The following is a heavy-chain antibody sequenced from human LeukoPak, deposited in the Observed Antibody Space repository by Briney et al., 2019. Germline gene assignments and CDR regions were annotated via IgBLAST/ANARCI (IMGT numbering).Heavy chain of an antibody. CDR3: ARRAVVMVAASDAFDI. V-gene: IGHV5-51*01. Sequence: GESLKISCKGSGYSFISYWIGWVRQMPGKGLEWMGIIYPGDSDTRYSPSFQGQVTISADKSISTAYLQWSSLKASDTAMYYCARRAVVMVAASDAFDIWGQGTMVTVSS. D-gene: IGHD2-15*01. CDR2: IYPGDSDT. J-gene: IGHJ3*02. CDR1: GYSFISYW.